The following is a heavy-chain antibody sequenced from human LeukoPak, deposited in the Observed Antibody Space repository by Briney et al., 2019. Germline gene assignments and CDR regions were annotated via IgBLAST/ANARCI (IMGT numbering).Heavy chain of an antibody. Sequence: GASVKVSCKASKYTFTDYYMHWVRQAPGQGLEWMGWINPNSGGTNYAQKFQGRVAMTRDTSISTAYMELSSLRSEDTAVYYCATSNPIAARPDDQNNDYWGQGTLVTVSS. CDR3: ATSNPIAARPDDQNNDY. V-gene: IGHV1-2*02. D-gene: IGHD6-6*01. J-gene: IGHJ4*02. CDR2: INPNSGGT. CDR1: KYTFTDYY.